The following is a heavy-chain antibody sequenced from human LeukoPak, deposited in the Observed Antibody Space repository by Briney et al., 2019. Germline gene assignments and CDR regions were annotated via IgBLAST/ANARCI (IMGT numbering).Heavy chain of an antibody. CDR2: IIPIFGTA. CDR3: AIQPWGSDNNLYFDV. Sequence: ASVNVSCKASGGTFSSYAISWVRQSPGQGLEWMGGIIPIFGTANYAQKFQARVSITADESTSTAYMELSSLRSEDTAVYYCAIQPWGSDNNLYFDVSGPGTLVTVSS. D-gene: IGHD7-27*01. V-gene: IGHV1-69*01. J-gene: IGHJ2*01. CDR1: GGTFSSYA.